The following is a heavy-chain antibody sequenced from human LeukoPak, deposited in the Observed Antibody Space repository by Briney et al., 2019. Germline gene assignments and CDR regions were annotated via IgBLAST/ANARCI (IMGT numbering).Heavy chain of an antibody. J-gene: IGHJ6*03. D-gene: IGHD3-10*01. CDR2: ISSSSSYI. Sequence: GGSLRLSRAASGFTFSSYSMNWVRQAPGKGLEWVSSISSSSSYIYYADSVKGRFTISRDNAKNSLYLQMNSLRAEDTAVYYCAKAMVRGVIPPYYYYMDVWGKGTTVTVSS. CDR3: AKAMVRGVIPPYYYYMDV. V-gene: IGHV3-21*01. CDR1: GFTFSSYS.